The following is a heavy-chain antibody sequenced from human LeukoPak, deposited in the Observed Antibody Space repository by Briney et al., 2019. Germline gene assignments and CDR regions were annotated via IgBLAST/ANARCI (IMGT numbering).Heavy chain of an antibody. Sequence: SETLSLTCTVSGGSISSYYWSWIRQPPGKGLEWIGYIYYSGSTNYNPSLKSRVTISEDTSKNQFSLKLSSVTAADTAVYYCARDSQSELWWNASRWGQGTMVTVSS. CDR1: GGSISSYY. V-gene: IGHV4-59*12. J-gene: IGHJ3*01. D-gene: IGHD2-21*01. CDR2: IYYSGST. CDR3: ARDSQSELWWNASR.